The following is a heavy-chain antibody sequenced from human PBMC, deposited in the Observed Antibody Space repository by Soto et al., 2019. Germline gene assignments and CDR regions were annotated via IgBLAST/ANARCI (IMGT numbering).Heavy chain of an antibody. V-gene: IGHV6-1*01. CDR1: GDSVSSNSAA. Sequence: SPTLSLNCDISGDSVSSNSAAGNWIRQSPSRGLEWLGRTSYRSKWYNDYAVSVKSRITINPDTSKNQFSLQLNSVTPEDTALYYCASSDGSAFGFDYWGQGTLVTVPS. CDR2: TSYRSKWYN. D-gene: IGHD3-16*01. J-gene: IGHJ4*02. CDR3: ASSDGSAFGFDY.